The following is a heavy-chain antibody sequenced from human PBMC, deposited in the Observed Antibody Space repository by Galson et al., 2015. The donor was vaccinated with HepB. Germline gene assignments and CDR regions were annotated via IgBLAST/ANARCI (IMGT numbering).Heavy chain of an antibody. J-gene: IGHJ5*02. CDR1: GYTFTSYG. Sequence: SVKVSCKASGYTFTSYGISWVRQAPGQGLEWMGWISAYNGNTNYAQKLQGRVTMTTDTSTSTAYMELRSLRSDDTAVYYCARDALVPAASNWFDPWGQGTLVTVSS. CDR2: ISAYNGNT. V-gene: IGHV1-18*01. CDR3: ARDALVPAASNWFDP. D-gene: IGHD2-2*01.